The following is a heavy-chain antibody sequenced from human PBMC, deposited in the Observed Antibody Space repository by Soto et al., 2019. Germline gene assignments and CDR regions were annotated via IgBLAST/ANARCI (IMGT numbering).Heavy chain of an antibody. Sequence: QVQLVQSGAEVKKPGASVKVSCKASGYTFTSYGISWVRQAPGQGLEWMGWISAYNGNTNYAQKLQGRVTMTTATAASPAYRELRRLRSDDTAVYYSARAPSGDYWVVWAEYFQHWGQGTLVTVSS. V-gene: IGHV1-18*01. D-gene: IGHD4-17*01. J-gene: IGHJ1*01. CDR3: ARAPSGDYWVVWAEYFQH. CDR2: ISAYNGNT. CDR1: GYTFTSYG.